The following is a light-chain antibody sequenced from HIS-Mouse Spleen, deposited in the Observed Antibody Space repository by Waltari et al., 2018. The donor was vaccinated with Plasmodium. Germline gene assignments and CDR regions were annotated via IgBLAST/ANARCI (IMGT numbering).Light chain of an antibody. CDR2: AGS. CDR1: SSAVGGYNL. J-gene: IGLJ3*02. Sequence: QSALTQPASVSGSPGQSITISCTGTSSAVGGYNLVSWYQQHPGKAPKLMIYAGSKRPSGVSNRFSGSKSGNTASLTISGLQAEDEADYYCCSYAGSSTFVFGGGTKLTVL. CDR3: CSYAGSSTFV. V-gene: IGLV2-23*03.